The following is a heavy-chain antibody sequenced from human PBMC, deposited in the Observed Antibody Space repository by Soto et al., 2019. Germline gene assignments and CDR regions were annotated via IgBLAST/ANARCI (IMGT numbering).Heavy chain of an antibody. CDR3: GTEIGSMGN. Sequence: GGSLRLSCAGSGFSVNNAWMTWVRQAPGQGLECVARIKKKSDGGTTDYAAPVKGRFTISRDDSTNTLYSQMNSLKTEDTAVYYGGTEIGSMGNWGSVALVTV. CDR2: IKKKSDGGTT. D-gene: IGHD1-26*01. J-gene: IGHJ4*02. CDR1: GFSVNNAW. V-gene: IGHV3-15*01.